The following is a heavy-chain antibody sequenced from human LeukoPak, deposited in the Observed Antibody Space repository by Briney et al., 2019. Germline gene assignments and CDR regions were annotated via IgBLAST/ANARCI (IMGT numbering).Heavy chain of an antibody. CDR2: IYYSGNT. D-gene: IGHD2-15*01. CDR1: GGSISSSSYY. Sequence: SETLSLTCTVSGGSISSSSYYWGWIRQPPGKGLEWIGSIYYSGNTYYNPSLKSRVAIFVDTSKNQFSLILHSVAAADTAVYYCARRSEFDNTHYHYFNYWGQGALVTVSS. CDR3: ARRSEFDNTHYHYFNY. J-gene: IGHJ4*02. V-gene: IGHV4-39*01.